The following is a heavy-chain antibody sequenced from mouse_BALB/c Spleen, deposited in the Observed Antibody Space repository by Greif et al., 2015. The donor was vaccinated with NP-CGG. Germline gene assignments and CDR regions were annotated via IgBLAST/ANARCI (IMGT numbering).Heavy chain of an antibody. CDR1: GYTFTSYW. V-gene: IGHV1-7*01. D-gene: IGHD2-10*02. CDR3: ARGAYGNYVSYWYFDV. J-gene: IGHJ1*01. CDR2: INPSTGYT. Sequence: VQLQQSGAELAKPGASVKMSCKASGYTFTSYWMHWVKQRPGQGLEWVGYINPSTGYTEYNQKFKDKATLTADKSSSTAYMQLSSLTSEDSAVYYCARGAYGNYVSYWYFDVWGAGTTVTVSS.